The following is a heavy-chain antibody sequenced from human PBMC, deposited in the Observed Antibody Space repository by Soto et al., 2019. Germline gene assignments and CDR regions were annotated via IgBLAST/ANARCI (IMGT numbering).Heavy chain of an antibody. CDR1: GGSISSFY. J-gene: IGHJ6*04. V-gene: IGHV4-59*01. CDR2: IYYSGST. Sequence: SETLSLTCTASGGSISSFYWSWIRQPPGKGLEWIGSIYYSGSTNYNPSPESRLTISVDTSKNQFSLKLSSVTAADTAIYYCARAGDSYYYGMDVWGKGTTGTVSS. CDR3: ARAGDSYYYGMDV.